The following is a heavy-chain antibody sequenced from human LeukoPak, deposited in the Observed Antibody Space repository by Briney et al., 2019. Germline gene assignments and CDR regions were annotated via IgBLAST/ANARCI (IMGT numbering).Heavy chain of an antibody. Sequence: PGGSLRLSCAASGFTFSSYSMNWVRQAPGKGLEWVSSISSSSSYIYYADSVKGRFTISRDNAKNSLYLQMNSLRAEDTAVYYCASELSSGWPTRRPPEISMDVWGKGTTVTVSS. D-gene: IGHD6-19*01. CDR2: ISSSSSYI. CDR1: GFTFSSYS. V-gene: IGHV3-21*01. J-gene: IGHJ6*03. CDR3: ASELSSGWPTRRPPEISMDV.